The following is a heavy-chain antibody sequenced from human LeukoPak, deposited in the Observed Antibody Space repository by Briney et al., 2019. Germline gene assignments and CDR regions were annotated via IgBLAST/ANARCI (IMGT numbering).Heavy chain of an antibody. CDR2: ISTGGDRT. CDR3: AKDIAAAGKDFDY. CDR1: GFTFSSYA. V-gene: IGHV3-23*01. J-gene: IGHJ4*02. D-gene: IGHD6-13*01. Sequence: GGSLRLSCAASGFTFSSYARTWVRQAPGKGLEWVSAISTGGDRTYYADSVKGRFTMSRDNSKNTLYLQMNSLRAEDTARYYCAKDIAAAGKDFDYWGRGTLVTVSS.